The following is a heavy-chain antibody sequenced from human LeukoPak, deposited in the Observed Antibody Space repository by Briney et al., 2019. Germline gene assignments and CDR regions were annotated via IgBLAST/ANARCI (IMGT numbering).Heavy chain of an antibody. CDR2: IRSKANSYAT. CDR3: TSSWAQGLRYFDY. J-gene: IGHJ4*02. Sequence: PGGSLRLSCAASGFTFSGSAMHWVRQASGKGLEWVGRIRSKANSYATAYAASVKGRFTISRDDSKNTAYLQMNSLKTEDTAVYYCTSSWAQGLRYFDYWGQGTLVTVSS. D-gene: IGHD3-16*01. CDR1: GFTFSGSA. V-gene: IGHV3-73*01.